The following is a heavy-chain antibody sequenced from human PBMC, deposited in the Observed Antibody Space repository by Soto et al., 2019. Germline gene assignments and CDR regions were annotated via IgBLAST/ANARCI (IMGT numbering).Heavy chain of an antibody. CDR2: TYYRSKWYN. D-gene: IGHD6-13*01. Sequence: SQTLSLTCAISGDSVSSNSAAWNWIRQSPSRGLEWLGRTYYRSKWYNDYAVSVKSRITINPETSKNQFSLQLNAVTPEDTAVYYCARGPGEYSSSWYTAFDIWGQGTMVTVSS. CDR1: GDSVSSNSAA. J-gene: IGHJ3*02. V-gene: IGHV6-1*01. CDR3: ARGPGEYSSSWYTAFDI.